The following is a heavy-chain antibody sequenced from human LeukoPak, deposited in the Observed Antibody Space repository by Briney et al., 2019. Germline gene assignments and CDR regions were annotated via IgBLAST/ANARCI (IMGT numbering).Heavy chain of an antibody. J-gene: IGHJ5*02. D-gene: IGHD3-22*01. Sequence: SETLSLTCIVSGGSINRNNWWSWVRQPPGKGLEWIGEIYHSGSTNYNPSLKSRVNISVDKSKNQFSLKLSSVTAADTAVYYCATERRFGYYFDNSGYPPSWGQGTLVTVSS. V-gene: IGHV4-4*02. CDR2: IYHSGST. CDR1: GGSINRNNW. CDR3: ATERRFGYYFDNSGYPPS.